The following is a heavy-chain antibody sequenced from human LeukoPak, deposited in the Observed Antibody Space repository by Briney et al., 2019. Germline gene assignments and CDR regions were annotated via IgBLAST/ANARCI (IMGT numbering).Heavy chain of an antibody. D-gene: IGHD2-2*01. J-gene: IGHJ4*02. Sequence: GGSLRLSCAASGFTVSSNYMSWVCQAPGKGLERVSSISSSSTYIYYADSVKGRFTISRDNAKNSLYLQMNSLRAEDTAVYYCARGVGIPAAGSDYWGQGTLVTVSS. CDR2: ISSSSTYI. V-gene: IGHV3-21*01. CDR3: ARGVGIPAAGSDY. CDR1: GFTVSSNY.